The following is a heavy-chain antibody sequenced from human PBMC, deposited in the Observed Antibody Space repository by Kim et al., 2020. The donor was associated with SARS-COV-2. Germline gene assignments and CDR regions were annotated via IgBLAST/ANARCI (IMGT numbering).Heavy chain of an antibody. CDR2: FDPEDGET. Sequence: ASVKVSCKVSGYTLTELSMHWVRQAPGKGLEWMGGFDPEDGETIYAQKFQGRVTMTEDTSTDTAYMELGSLRSEDTAVYYCATGTPLKDIVVVPAAMLYYYGMAVGGQGTTVTVSS. V-gene: IGHV1-24*01. CDR3: ATGTPLKDIVVVPAAMLYYYGMAV. CDR1: GYTLTELS. J-gene: IGHJ6*01. D-gene: IGHD2-2*01.